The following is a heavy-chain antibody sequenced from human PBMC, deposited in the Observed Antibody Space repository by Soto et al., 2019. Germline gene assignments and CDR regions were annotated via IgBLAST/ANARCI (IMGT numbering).Heavy chain of an antibody. CDR2: IIPIFGTA. J-gene: IGHJ6*02. Sequence: QVQLVQSGAEVKKPGSSVKVSCKASGGTFSSYAISWVRQAPGQGLEWMGGIIPIFGTANYAQKFQGRVTITADESTSTAYMELSNLRSEDTSVYYCARLGAAAPWGLYGMDVWGQGTTVTVSS. CDR3: ARLGAAAPWGLYGMDV. V-gene: IGHV1-69*01. CDR1: GGTFSSYA. D-gene: IGHD2-2*01.